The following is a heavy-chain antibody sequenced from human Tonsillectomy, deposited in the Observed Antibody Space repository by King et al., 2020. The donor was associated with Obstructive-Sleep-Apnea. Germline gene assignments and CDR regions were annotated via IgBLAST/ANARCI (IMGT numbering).Heavy chain of an antibody. D-gene: IGHD1-26*01. V-gene: IGHV3-30*02. CDR3: ARGGSYWYFDL. CDR2: IRYDGSNK. J-gene: IGHJ2*01. CDR1: GFTFSNYG. Sequence: QLVQSGGGAVQPGGSLRLSCAASGFTFSNYGMHWVRQAPGKGLEWVAFIRYDGSNKYFVDSVKGRFTISRDDSKNTLYLQRNSLRAEDTAVYYGARGGSYWYFDLWGRGTLVSVSS.